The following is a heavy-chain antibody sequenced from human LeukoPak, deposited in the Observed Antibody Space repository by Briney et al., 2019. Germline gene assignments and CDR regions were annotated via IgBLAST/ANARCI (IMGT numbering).Heavy chain of an antibody. CDR1: GFTFSTYS. D-gene: IGHD6-6*01. CDR2: ISSGSVYI. V-gene: IGHV3-21*04. Sequence: GGSLRLSCAASGFTFSTYSVNWVRQAPGKGLEWVSSISSGSVYIYYADSVKGRFTISRDNAKNSLYLQMNSLRAEDTAVYYCARQFGYSSSSDHWGQGTLVTVSS. J-gene: IGHJ4*02. CDR3: ARQFGYSSSSDH.